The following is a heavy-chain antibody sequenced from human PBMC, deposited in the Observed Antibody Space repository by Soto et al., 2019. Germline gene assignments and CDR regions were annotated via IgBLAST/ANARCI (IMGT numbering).Heavy chain of an antibody. CDR1: GFTFSDYT. CDR2: ISYDVNNK. J-gene: IGHJ4*02. D-gene: IGHD6-19*01. Sequence: QVQLVESGGGVVQPGRSLRLSCAAPGFTFSDYTMHWVRQAPGKGLEWVAVISYDVNNKDYPDSVKGRFTISRDNFQNTVYLEMNSLRPEDTGVYYCARVTSDGWHFFELWGQGTLVTVSS. V-gene: IGHV3-30-3*01. CDR3: ARVTSDGWHFFEL.